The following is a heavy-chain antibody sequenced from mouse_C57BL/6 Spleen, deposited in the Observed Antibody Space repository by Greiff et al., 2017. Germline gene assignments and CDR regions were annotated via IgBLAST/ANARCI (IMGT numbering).Heavy chain of an antibody. CDR2: IHPNNGGT. V-gene: IGHV1-26*01. CDR3: ANHYYGSSPWFAY. CDR1: GYTFTDYY. D-gene: IGHD1-1*01. Sequence: VQLHQSGPELVKPGASVKISCKASGYTFTDYYMNWVKQSHGKSLEWIGDIHPNNGGTSYNQKFKGKATLTVDKSSSTAYMELRSLTSEDSAVYYCANHYYGSSPWFAYWGQGTLVTVSA. J-gene: IGHJ3*01.